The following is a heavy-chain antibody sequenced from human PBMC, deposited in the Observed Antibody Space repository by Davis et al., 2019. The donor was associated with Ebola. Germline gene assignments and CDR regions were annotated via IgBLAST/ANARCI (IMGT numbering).Heavy chain of an antibody. V-gene: IGHV4-59*08. CDR1: GGSISSYY. CDR2: IYYSGST. J-gene: IGHJ6*02. D-gene: IGHD2-2*01. Sequence: SETLSLTCTVSGGSISSYYWSWIRQLPGKGLEWIGYIYYSGSTNYNPSLKSRVTISVDTSKNQFSLKLSSVTAADTAVYYCARQGRYCISTSCYLYYYYGMDVWGQGTTVTVSS. CDR3: ARQGRYCISTSCYLYYYYGMDV.